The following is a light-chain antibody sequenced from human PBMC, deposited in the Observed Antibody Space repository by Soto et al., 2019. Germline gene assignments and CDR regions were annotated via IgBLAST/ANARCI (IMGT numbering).Light chain of an antibody. CDR2: QVT. CDR1: SSDLAIYNY. J-gene: IGLJ1*01. Sequence: QSVLTQPASVSGSPGQSITISCTGTSSDLAIYNYVSWYQQQPGKAPKLMIYQVTNRPSGVSNRFSGSRSGNTASLTNSVLQAEDEADYYCSSYTDSSNYVFVTGTKLTVL. CDR3: SSYTDSSNYV. V-gene: IGLV2-14*01.